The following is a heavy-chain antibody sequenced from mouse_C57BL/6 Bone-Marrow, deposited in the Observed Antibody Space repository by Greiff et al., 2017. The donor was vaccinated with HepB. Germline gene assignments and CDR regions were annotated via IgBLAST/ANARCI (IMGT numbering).Heavy chain of an antibody. V-gene: IGHV1-80*01. Sequence: QVQLQQSGAELVKPGASVKISCKASGYAFSSYWMNWVKQRPGKGLEWIGQIYPGDGDTNYNGKFKGKATLTADKSSSTAYMQLSSLTSEDSAVYFCARRGDYLPPFDYWGQGTTLTVSS. J-gene: IGHJ2*01. CDR3: ARRGDYLPPFDY. CDR1: GYAFSSYW. D-gene: IGHD1-1*01. CDR2: IYPGDGDT.